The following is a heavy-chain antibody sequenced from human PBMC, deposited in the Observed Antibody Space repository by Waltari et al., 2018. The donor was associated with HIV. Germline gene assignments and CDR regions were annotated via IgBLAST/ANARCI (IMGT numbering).Heavy chain of an antibody. Sequence: EVQVLESGGDLVQPGGSLRLSCAGSGFMFSSFVMAWVRRAPGKGWGWVSASKGRGTSTYDADSVKGRFTISRDNSESMVYLQMNSLKVEDTAVFDCVKVVVHAYYYNGLDVWGQGTTVTVAS. V-gene: IGHV3-23*01. J-gene: IGHJ6*02. D-gene: IGHD2-2*01. CDR2: SKGRGTST. CDR3: VKVVVHAYYYNGLDV. CDR1: GFMFSSFV.